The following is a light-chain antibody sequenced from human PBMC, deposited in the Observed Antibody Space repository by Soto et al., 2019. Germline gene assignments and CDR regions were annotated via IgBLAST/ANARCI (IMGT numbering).Light chain of an antibody. CDR1: QSVSSNY. V-gene: IGKV3-20*01. J-gene: IGKJ1*01. CDR3: QHYVTSLTT. CDR2: GAS. Sequence: EIVLTQSPGTLSLSPGERATLSCRASQSVSSNYLAWYQQNPGQAPRLLIYGASTRASGIPDRFSGSGSGTDFTLTISRLEPEDFAVYYCQHYVTSLTTFGQGTKVDI.